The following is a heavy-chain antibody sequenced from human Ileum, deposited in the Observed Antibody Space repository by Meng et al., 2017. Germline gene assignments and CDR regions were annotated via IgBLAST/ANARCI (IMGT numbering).Heavy chain of an antibody. J-gene: IGHJ4*02. Sequence: QVQVQESGPGPVGPSETLSLACAVSSGCYPSHCSNWVLQPPVKGLECIGYIYYSANTNYNPSLRSRIAMSVDTTKNQFSLELSSVTAADTAVYYCARGASSTRGDFDYWGQGTLVTVSS. V-gene: IGHV4-59*11. CDR1: SGCYPSHC. D-gene: IGHD2-2*01. CDR2: IYYSANT. CDR3: ARGASSTRGDFDY.